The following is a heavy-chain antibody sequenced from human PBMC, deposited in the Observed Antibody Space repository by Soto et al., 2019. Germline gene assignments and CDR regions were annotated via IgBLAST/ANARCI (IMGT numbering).Heavy chain of an antibody. CDR2: IIPIFGTA. V-gene: IGHV1-69*01. CDR3: ASGGRGMVRGVIIKGNFDY. J-gene: IGHJ4*02. Sequence: QVQLVQSGAEVKKPGSSVKISCKASGGTFSSYAISWVRQAPGQGLEWMGGIIPIFGTANYAQKFHGRVTITADESRSTDYMELSSLRSEDTAVYYCASGGRGMVRGVIIKGNFDYWGQGTLVTVSS. D-gene: IGHD3-10*01. CDR1: GGTFSSYA.